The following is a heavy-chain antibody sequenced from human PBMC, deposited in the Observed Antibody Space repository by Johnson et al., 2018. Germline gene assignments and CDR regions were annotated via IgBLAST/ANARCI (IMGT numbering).Heavy chain of an antibody. Sequence: VQLVQSGGGLVQPGGSLRLSCAASGFTVSSNYMSWVRQAPGKGLEWVSVIYSGGSTYYADSVKGRFTISRDNSKNTLKLQMNSLRAEDTAGYYCARGRPIAVAGDALDIWGQGTMGTVSS. V-gene: IGHV3-66*02. CDR2: IYSGGST. D-gene: IGHD6-19*01. J-gene: IGHJ3*02. CDR1: GFTVSSNY. CDR3: ARGRPIAVAGDALDI.